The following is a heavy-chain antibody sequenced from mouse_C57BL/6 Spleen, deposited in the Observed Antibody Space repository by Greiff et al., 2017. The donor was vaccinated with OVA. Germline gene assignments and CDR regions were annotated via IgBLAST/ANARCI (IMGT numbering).Heavy chain of an antibody. CDR2: IRSKSNNYAT. CDR1: GFSFNTYA. J-gene: IGHJ3*01. CDR3: VRQDEGFAY. Sequence: GGGLVQPKGSLTLSCAASGFSFNTYAMNWVRQAPGKGLEWVARIRSKSNNYATYYADSVKDRFTISRDDSESMLYLQMNNLKTEDTAMYYCVRQDEGFAYWGQGTLVTVSA. V-gene: IGHV10-1*01.